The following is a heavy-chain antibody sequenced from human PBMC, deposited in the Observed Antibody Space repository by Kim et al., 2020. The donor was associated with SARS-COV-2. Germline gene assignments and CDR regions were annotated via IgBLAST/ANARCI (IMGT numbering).Heavy chain of an antibody. J-gene: IGHJ4*02. CDR3: ARAVVTPYFDS. V-gene: IGHV4-61*02. CDR1: GGSISSDYYY. CDR2: IYTDGST. Sequence: TLSLTCTVSGGSISSDYYYWSWIRQPAGKGLEWIGRIYTDGSTNYNPSLKSRVTVSIDTSKNQFSLKLNSVTAADTAIYYCARAVVTPYFDSWGQGTLVTVSS. D-gene: IGHD2-21*02.